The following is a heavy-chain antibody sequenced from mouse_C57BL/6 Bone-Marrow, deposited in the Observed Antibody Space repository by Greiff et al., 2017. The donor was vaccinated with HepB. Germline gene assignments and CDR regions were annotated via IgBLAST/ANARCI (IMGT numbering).Heavy chain of an antibody. CDR2: INPGSGGT. Sequence: ESGAELVRPGTSVKVSCKASGYAFTNYLIEWVKQRPGQGLEWIGVINPGSGGTNYNEKFKGKATLTADKSSSTAYMQLSSLTSEDSAVYFCARHYDYDWAMDYWGQGTSVTVSS. J-gene: IGHJ4*01. D-gene: IGHD2-4*01. CDR1: GYAFTNYL. CDR3: ARHYDYDWAMDY. V-gene: IGHV1-54*01.